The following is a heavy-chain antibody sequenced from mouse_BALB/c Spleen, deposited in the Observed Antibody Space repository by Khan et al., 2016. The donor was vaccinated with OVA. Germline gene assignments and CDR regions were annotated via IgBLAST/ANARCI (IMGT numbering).Heavy chain of an antibody. Sequence: MQLEESGPELGKPGASVKMSCKPSGYIFTNYVLHWVKQKPGQGLEWIGYINPYNGGTKYNEKFRGKATLASDKSSITAYLELSSLTSEDSAVYYCARGNWQSYYFDYWGLGTTLTLSS. J-gene: IGHJ2*01. CDR3: ARGNWQSYYFDY. V-gene: IGHV1S136*01. CDR1: GYIFTNYV. D-gene: IGHD4-1*01. CDR2: INPYNGGT.